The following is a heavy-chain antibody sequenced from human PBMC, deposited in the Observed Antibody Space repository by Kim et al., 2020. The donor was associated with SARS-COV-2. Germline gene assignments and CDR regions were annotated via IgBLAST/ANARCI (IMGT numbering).Heavy chain of an antibody. J-gene: IGHJ5*02. Sequence: SETLSLTCTVSGGSISSSSYYGGWIRQPPGKGLEWIGSIYYSGSTYYNPSLKSRVTISVDTSKNQFSLKLSSVTAADTAVYYCARHIKGITIFGVVTDWFDPWGQGTLVTVSS. V-gene: IGHV4-39*01. CDR1: GGSISSSSYY. CDR2: IYYSGST. D-gene: IGHD3-3*01. CDR3: ARHIKGITIFGVVTDWFDP.